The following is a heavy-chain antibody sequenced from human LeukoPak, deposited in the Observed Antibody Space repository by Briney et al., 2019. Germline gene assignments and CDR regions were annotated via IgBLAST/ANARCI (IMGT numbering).Heavy chain of an antibody. Sequence: TGGSLRLSCAASGFTFSSYVMSWVRQAPGKGLEWVSTIRSSGDSTYYAGSVKGRFTISRDNSKNTLYLQMNGLRAEDTAVYYCAKGPLDSITPFDYWGQGTLVTVSS. CDR3: AKGPLDSITPFDY. CDR2: IRSSGDST. J-gene: IGHJ4*02. V-gene: IGHV3-23*01. CDR1: GFTFSSYV. D-gene: IGHD1-14*01.